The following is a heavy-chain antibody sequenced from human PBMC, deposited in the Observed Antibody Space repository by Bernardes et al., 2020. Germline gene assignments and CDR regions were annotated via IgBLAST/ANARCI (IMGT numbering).Heavy chain of an antibody. V-gene: IGHV4-59*01. Sequence: SETLSLTCTVSGGSISTYYWSWIRQPPGKRLEWIGHIYYSGSTNYNPSLKSRVTISVEMSKNQFSLKLSSVTAADTAVYYCARADYGDPFDYWGQGTLVTVSS. CDR1: GGSISTYY. D-gene: IGHD4-17*01. CDR2: IYYSGST. J-gene: IGHJ4*02. CDR3: ARADYGDPFDY.